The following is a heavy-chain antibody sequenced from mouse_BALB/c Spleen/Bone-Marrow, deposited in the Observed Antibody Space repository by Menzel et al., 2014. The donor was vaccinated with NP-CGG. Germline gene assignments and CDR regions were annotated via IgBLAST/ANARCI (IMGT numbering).Heavy chain of an antibody. CDR2: ISSGSSTI. CDR1: GFTFSSFG. D-gene: IGHD4-1*01. J-gene: IGHJ2*01. Sequence: DVMLVESGGGLVQPGGSRKLSCAASGFTFSSFGMHWVRQAPEKGLEWVAYISSGSSTIFYADTVKGRFTVSRDNPKNTLFLQMTSLRPEDTAMYYCTRGGNWDDFDYWGQGTTLTVSS. CDR3: TRGGNWDDFDY. V-gene: IGHV5-17*02.